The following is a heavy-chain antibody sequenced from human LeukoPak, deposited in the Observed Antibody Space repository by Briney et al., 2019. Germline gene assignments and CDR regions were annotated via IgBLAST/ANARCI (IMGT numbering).Heavy chain of an antibody. CDR2: IYDTGSA. J-gene: IGHJ4*02. V-gene: IGHV4-4*07. D-gene: IGHD5-24*01. CDR3: ARELPRGFNYLRLDS. Sequence: PSETLSLTCTVSRGSISDYYYSWIRQPAGRGLGWIGRIYDTGSAHYNPSLKSRVTISVDKSKHHFYLRLTSVTGADTAMYYCARELPRGFNYLRLDSWGQGTLVTVSS. CDR1: RGSISDYY.